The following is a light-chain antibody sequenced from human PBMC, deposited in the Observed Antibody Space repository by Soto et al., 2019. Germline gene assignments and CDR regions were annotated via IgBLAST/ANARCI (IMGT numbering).Light chain of an antibody. Sequence: QSVLTQPPSVSGSPGQSVTISCTGTSSDVGYYNRVSWYQQPPGTAPKLMVFEVSNRPAGVPDRFSGSKSGNTASLTISGLQAEDEADYYCSSSTTSSTFVFGGGTTLTVL. CDR3: SSSTTSSTFV. CDR1: SSDVGYYNR. J-gene: IGLJ2*01. CDR2: EVS. V-gene: IGLV2-18*02.